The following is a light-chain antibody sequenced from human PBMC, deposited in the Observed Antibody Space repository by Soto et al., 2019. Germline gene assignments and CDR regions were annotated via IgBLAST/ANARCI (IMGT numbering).Light chain of an antibody. CDR3: AAWDDSLSSSYV. CDR2: RNN. V-gene: IGLV1-47*01. J-gene: IGLJ1*01. Sequence: QSVLTQPPSASGTPGQRVTISCSGSSSNIAINYVYWYQQLPGTAPKLLINRNNQRPSGVPDRFSGSKSGTSASLVISGLRSEDEADYYGAAWDDSLSSSYVFGTGTTLTV. CDR1: SSNIAINY.